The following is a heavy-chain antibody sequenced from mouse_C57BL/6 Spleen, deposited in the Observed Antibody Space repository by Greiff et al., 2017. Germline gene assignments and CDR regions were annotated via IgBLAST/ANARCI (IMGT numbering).Heavy chain of an antibody. D-gene: IGHD1-1*01. CDR1: GYTFTDYE. Sequence: QVQLQQSGAELVRPGASVTLSCKASGYTFTDYEMHWVKQTPVHGLEWIGAIDPETGGTAYNQKFKGKAILTADKSSSTAYIELRSLTSEDSAVYYCTRRKITTFAYWGHGALVTVSA. J-gene: IGHJ3*01. V-gene: IGHV1-15*01. CDR2: IDPETGGT. CDR3: TRRKITTFAY.